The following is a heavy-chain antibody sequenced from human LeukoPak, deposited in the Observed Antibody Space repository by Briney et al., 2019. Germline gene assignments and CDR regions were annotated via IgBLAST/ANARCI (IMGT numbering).Heavy chain of an antibody. J-gene: IGHJ4*02. V-gene: IGHV4-30-4*01. D-gene: IGHD5-12*01. Sequence: SQTLSLTCTVSGGSISSGGYYWSWIRQPPGKGLEWIGYIYYSGSTYYNPSLKSRVTISVDTSKNPFSLKLSSVTAADTAVYYCARVFFLRYYFDYWGQGTLVTVSS. CDR2: IYYSGST. CDR1: GGSISSGGYY. CDR3: ARVFFLRYYFDY.